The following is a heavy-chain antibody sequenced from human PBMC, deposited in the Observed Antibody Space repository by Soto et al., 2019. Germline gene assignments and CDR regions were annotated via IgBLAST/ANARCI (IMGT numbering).Heavy chain of an antibody. CDR2: IVVGSGNT. Sequence: SVKVSCKASGFTFTSSAVQWVRQARGQRLEWIGWIVVGSGNTNYAQKFQERVTITRDMSTSTAYVELSSLRSEDTAVYYCARGRGYSGDDHYYYFDMDVWGQGTTVTVSS. CDR3: ARGRGYSGDDHYYYFDMDV. J-gene: IGHJ6*02. D-gene: IGHD5-12*01. CDR1: GFTFTSSA. V-gene: IGHV1-58*01.